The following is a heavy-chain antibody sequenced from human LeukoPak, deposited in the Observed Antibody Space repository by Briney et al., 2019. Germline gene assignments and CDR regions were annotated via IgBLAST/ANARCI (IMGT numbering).Heavy chain of an antibody. V-gene: IGHV1-2*06. D-gene: IGHD6-19*01. Sequence: ASVKVSCKASGYTFTGYYMHWVRQAPGQGLEWMGRINPNSGGTNYAQKFQGRVTMPRDTSASTAYMDLSTLRSEDTAVYYCARGSSSDWPLEYWGRGILVTVSS. CDR2: INPNSGGT. J-gene: IGHJ4*02. CDR3: ARGSSSDWPLEY. CDR1: GYTFTGYY.